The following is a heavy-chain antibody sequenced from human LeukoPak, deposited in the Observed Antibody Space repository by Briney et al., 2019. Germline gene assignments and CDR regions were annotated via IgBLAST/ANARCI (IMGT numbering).Heavy chain of an antibody. J-gene: IGHJ5*02. V-gene: IGHV4-31*11. D-gene: IGHD1-1*01. Sequence: SETLSLTCAVYGGSFSDYYWSWIRRHPVKGLEWLGNIYYTGTTYYNPSLRSRLTISRDTSKNQFFLKLTSVTAADTAVYYCAKALDPWGQGTLVTVSS. CDR1: GGSFSDYY. CDR2: IYYTGTT. CDR3: AKALDP.